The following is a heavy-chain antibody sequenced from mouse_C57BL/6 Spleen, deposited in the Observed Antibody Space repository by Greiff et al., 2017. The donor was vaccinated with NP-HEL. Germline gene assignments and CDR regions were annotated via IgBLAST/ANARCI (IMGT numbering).Heavy chain of an antibody. Sequence: QVQLQQPGAELVMPGASVKLSCKASGYTFTSYWMHWVKQRPGQGLEWIGEIDPSDSYTNYNQKFKGKSTLTVDKSSSTAYMQLSSLTSEDSAVYYCARSERGDVRFAYWGQGTLVTVSA. CDR2: IDPSDSYT. CDR3: ARSERGDVRFAY. CDR1: GYTFTSYW. J-gene: IGHJ3*01. D-gene: IGHD3-3*01. V-gene: IGHV1-69*01.